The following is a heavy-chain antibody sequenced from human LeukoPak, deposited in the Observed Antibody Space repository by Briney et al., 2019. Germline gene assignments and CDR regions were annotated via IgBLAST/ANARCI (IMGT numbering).Heavy chain of an antibody. D-gene: IGHD2-15*01. CDR2: IYYSGST. CDR1: GGSISSYY. V-gene: IGHV4-59*08. Sequence: SETLSLTCTVSGGSISSYYWSWIRQPPGKGLEWIGYIYYSGSTNYNPSLKSRVTISVDTSKNQFSLKLSSVTAADTAVYYCARHRGGSLPSDAFDIWGQGTVVTVSS. CDR3: ARHRGGSLPSDAFDI. J-gene: IGHJ3*02.